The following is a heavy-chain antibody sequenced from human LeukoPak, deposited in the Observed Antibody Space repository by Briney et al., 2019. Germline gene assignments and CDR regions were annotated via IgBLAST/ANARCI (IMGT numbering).Heavy chain of an antibody. J-gene: IGHJ5*02. Sequence: SETLSLTCTVSGGSISSYYWSWIRQPPGKGLEWIGYIYYSGSTNYNPSLKSRVTISVDTSKNQFSLRLRSVTAEDTAVYYCARGRAYCSSTSCYVWFDPWGQGTLVTVSS. D-gene: IGHD2-2*01. CDR3: ARGRAYCSSTSCYVWFDP. V-gene: IGHV4-59*01. CDR2: IYYSGST. CDR1: GGSISSYY.